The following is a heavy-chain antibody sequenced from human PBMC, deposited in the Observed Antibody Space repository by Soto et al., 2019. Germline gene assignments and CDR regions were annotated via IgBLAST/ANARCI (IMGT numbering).Heavy chain of an antibody. CDR3: ARRQWLGQGVDY. CDR1: GYSFTSNW. J-gene: IGHJ4*02. Sequence: PGKSLKISCKGYGYSFTSNWINWVRQMPGKGLEWMGRINPSDSYVNYNPSFQGHVTISVGKSSNTVYLQWGSLKASDTAMYYCARRQWLGQGVDYWGQGTLVTVSS. D-gene: IGHD6-19*01. V-gene: IGHV5-10-1*01. CDR2: INPSDSYV.